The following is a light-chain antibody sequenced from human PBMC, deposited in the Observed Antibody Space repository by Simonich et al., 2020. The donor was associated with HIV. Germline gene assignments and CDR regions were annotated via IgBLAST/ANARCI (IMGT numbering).Light chain of an antibody. V-gene: IGKV3-15*01. CDR3: QQYNNWPPLT. Sequence: EIVMTQSPATLSVSPGERATLSCRASQSVSSNLAWYQQKPGQAPRLLIDGASTRATGIPARFSGSGSETEFTLTISSLQSEDVAVYYCQQYNNWPPLTFGGGTKVEIK. CDR1: QSVSSN. J-gene: IGKJ4*01. CDR2: GAS.